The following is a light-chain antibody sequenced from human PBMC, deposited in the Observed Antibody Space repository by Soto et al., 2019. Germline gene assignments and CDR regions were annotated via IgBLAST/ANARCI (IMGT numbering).Light chain of an antibody. CDR1: QGVSSY. V-gene: IGKV3D-11*01. CDR2: DAS. J-gene: IGKJ1*01. Sequence: EIVLTQSPATLSSSPGERATLSCRASQGVSSYLAWYQQKPGQAPRLLIYDASNRATGIPARFSGSGPGTDFTLTISSLEPEDFAVYYCQQRSNWHWTFGQGTKVEIK. CDR3: QQRSNWHWT.